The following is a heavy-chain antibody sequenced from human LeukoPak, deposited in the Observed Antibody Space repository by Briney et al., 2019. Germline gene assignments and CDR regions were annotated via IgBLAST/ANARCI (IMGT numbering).Heavy chain of an antibody. CDR3: ARDTAMGRIDY. Sequence: KVSCKASGYTFTSYGISWVRQAPGQGLEWMGIIYPGDSDSRYSPSFQGQVTISADKSITTAYLQWSSLKASDTAIYYCARDTAMGRIDYWGQGTLVTVSS. D-gene: IGHD5-18*01. CDR1: GYTFTSYG. V-gene: IGHV5-51*01. J-gene: IGHJ4*02. CDR2: IYPGDSDS.